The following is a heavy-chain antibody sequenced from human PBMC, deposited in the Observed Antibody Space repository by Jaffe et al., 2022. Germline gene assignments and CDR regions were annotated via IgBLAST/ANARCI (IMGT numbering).Heavy chain of an antibody. V-gene: IGHV3-74*01. CDR3: ASKICSSGSCPLGWFDP. CDR1: GFTFSSYW. J-gene: IGHJ5*02. D-gene: IGHD2-15*01. Sequence: EVQLVESGGGLVQPGGSLRLSCAASGFTFSSYWMHWVRQAPGKGLVWLSRINGDGSSTSYADSVRGRFTISRDNARNTLYLQMNSLRAEDTAVYYCASKICSSGSCPLGWFDPWGQGTLVTVSS. CDR2: INGDGSST.